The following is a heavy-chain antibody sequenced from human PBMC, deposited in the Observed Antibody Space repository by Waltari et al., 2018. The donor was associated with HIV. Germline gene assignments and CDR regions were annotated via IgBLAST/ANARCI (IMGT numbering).Heavy chain of an antibody. V-gene: IGHV1-2*02. CDR1: GHTFIAYH. CDR3: ARVGSSWNFGSHNFDI. Sequence: QVQLVQSGAGVRTPGASVMVSCQNSGHTFIAYHITWVRQAPGQGFEWMGWINPNSGVTKSGQKFQGRVTMTRDTSISTVFLQLSGLRSDDTGVYYCARVGSSWNFGSHNFDIWGQGTMVTVSS. D-gene: IGHD1-7*01. CDR2: INPNSGVT. J-gene: IGHJ3*02.